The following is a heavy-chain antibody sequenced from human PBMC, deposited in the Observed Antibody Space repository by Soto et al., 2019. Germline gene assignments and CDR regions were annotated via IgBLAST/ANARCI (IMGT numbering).Heavy chain of an antibody. V-gene: IGHV4-34*01. CDR1: VGSCSGYY. CDR3: ARGPPRHYDFWSGYYPPHYYYYGMDV. Sequence: SESLSLTGAVYVGSCSGYYWSWIRQPPGKGLEWIGEINHSGSTNYNPSLKSRVTISVDTSKNQFSLKLSSVTAADTAVYYCARGPPRHYDFWSGYYPPHYYYYGMDVWGQGTTVTVSS. D-gene: IGHD3-3*01. J-gene: IGHJ6*02. CDR2: INHSGST.